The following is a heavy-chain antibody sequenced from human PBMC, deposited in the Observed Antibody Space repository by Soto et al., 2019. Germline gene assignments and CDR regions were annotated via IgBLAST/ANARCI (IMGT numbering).Heavy chain of an antibody. V-gene: IGHV4-34*01. CDR1: GGSFSGYY. CDR3: ARVGVRGSCYAFTYYYCMDV. CDR2: INHSGST. D-gene: IGHD2-15*01. Sequence: QVQLQQWGAGLLKPSETLSLTCAVYGGSFSGYYWSWIHQPPGKGLEWIGEINHSGSTNYNPSLKSRVTISVDTSKNQLSLKLISVTAADTAVYYCARVGVRGSCYAFTYYYCMDVWGQGTTVTVSS. J-gene: IGHJ6*02.